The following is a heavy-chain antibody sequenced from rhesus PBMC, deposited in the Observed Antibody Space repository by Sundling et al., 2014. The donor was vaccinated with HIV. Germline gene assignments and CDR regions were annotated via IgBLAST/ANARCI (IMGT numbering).Heavy chain of an antibody. CDR1: GASISDNYY. CDR3: ARGSPYIVVVPFDY. Sequence: QVQLQESGPGLVKPSETLSLTCTVSGASISDNYYWNWIRQPPGKGLEWIANIYGNSATTNYNPSLKSRVAISRDTSKNQFSLKLSSVTAADTAVYYCARGSPYIVVVPFDYWGQGVLVTVSS. J-gene: IGHJ4*01. CDR2: IYGNSATT. V-gene: IGHV4S9*01. D-gene: IGHD2-27*01.